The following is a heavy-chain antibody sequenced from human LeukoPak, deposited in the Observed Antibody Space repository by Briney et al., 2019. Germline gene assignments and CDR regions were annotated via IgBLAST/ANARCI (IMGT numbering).Heavy chain of an antibody. V-gene: IGHV3-66*01. CDR3: ASRNMVRGVIIGYFDY. D-gene: IGHD3-10*01. CDR1: GFTVSSNY. CDR2: IYSGGST. Sequence: GGSLRLSCAASGFTVSSNYMSWVCQAPGKGLEWVSVIYSGGSTYYADSVKGRFTISRDNSKNTLYLQMNSLRAEDTAVYYCASRNMVRGVIIGYFDYWGQGTLVTVSS. J-gene: IGHJ4*02.